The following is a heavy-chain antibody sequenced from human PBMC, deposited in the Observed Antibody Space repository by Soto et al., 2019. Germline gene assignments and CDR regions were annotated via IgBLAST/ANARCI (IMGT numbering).Heavy chain of an antibody. D-gene: IGHD4-17*01. CDR3: AGSYGDADY. CDR2: INHSGST. J-gene: IGHJ4*02. Sequence: SSETLSLTCAVYGGSFSGYYWNWIRQPPGKGLEWIGEINHSGSTNYNPSLKSRGTISVDTSKNQFSLKLSSVTAADTAVYYCAGSYGDADYWGQGTLVTVSS. V-gene: IGHV4-34*01. CDR1: GGSFSGYY.